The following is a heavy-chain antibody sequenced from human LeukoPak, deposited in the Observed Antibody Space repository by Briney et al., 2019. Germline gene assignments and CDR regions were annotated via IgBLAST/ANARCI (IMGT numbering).Heavy chain of an antibody. CDR3: ARLILSGWFDP. D-gene: IGHD3-10*01. CDR1: GGSISSYY. V-gene: IGHV4-59*08. Sequence: KSSETLSLTCTVSGGSISSYYWSWIRQPPGKGLEWIGYIYYSGSTNYNPSLKSRVTISVDTSKNQFSLKRSSVAAADTAVYYCARLILSGWFDPWGQGTLVTVSS. J-gene: IGHJ5*02. CDR2: IYYSGST.